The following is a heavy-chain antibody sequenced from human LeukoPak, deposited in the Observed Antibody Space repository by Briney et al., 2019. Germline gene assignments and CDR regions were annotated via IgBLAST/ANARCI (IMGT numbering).Heavy chain of an antibody. CDR3: ARDPIVVVPAAKYGMDV. V-gene: IGHV1-2*02. CDR2: INPNSGGT. D-gene: IGHD2-2*01. J-gene: IGHJ6*02. CDR1: GYTFTGYY. Sequence: ASVKVSCKASGYTFTGYYMHWVRQAPGQGLEWMGWINPNSGGTNYAQKFQGRVTMTRDTSISTAYMELSRLRSDDTAVYYCARDPIVVVPAAKYGMDVWGQGTTVTVSS.